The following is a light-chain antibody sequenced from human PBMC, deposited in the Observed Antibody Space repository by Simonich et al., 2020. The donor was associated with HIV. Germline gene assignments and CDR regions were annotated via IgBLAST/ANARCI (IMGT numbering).Light chain of an antibody. CDR1: QSMSSW. Sequence: DIQMTQSPSTLSASVGDRVIITCRASQSMSSWLAWYQQKPGKAPKLLIYKTSSLESGVPSRFSGSGSGTEFTLTISSLQPEDIATYYCQQYDNLPPLTFGGGTKVEIK. V-gene: IGKV1-5*03. J-gene: IGKJ4*01. CDR2: KTS. CDR3: QQYDNLPPLT.